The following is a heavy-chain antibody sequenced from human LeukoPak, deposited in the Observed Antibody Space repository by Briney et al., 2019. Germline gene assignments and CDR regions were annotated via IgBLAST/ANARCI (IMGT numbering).Heavy chain of an antibody. D-gene: IGHD3-22*01. CDR3: AKDRPNYYESNGDYYRRNGDS. Sequence: PGGSLRLSCAASGFTFSIYAMSWVRQAPGKGLEWVSSITSRDGGTFYTDPVKGRFTISRDNSKNMLYLQMNSLRAEDTAIYYCAKDRPNYYESNGDYYRRNGDSWGQGTLVTVSS. CDR2: ITSRDGGT. J-gene: IGHJ5*01. CDR1: GFTFSIYA. V-gene: IGHV3-23*01.